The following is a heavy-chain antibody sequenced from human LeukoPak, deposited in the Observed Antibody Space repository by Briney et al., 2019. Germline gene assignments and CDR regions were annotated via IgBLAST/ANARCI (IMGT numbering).Heavy chain of an antibody. Sequence: PGGSLRLSCAASGFTFSSYSMNWVRQAPGKGLEWIGEINHSGSTNYNPSLKSRVTISVDTSKNQFSLKLSSVTAADTAVYYCARHGERYYDILTGSYYYYYYMDVWGKGTTVTISS. D-gene: IGHD3-9*01. CDR3: ARHGERYYDILTGSYYYYYYMDV. J-gene: IGHJ6*03. CDR1: GFTFSSYS. V-gene: IGHV4-34*01. CDR2: INHSGST.